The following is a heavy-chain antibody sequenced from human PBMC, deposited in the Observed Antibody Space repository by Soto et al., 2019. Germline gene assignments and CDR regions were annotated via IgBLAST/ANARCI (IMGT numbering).Heavy chain of an antibody. J-gene: IGHJ6*02. D-gene: IGHD5-12*01. CDR3: ARVKRWLQNVYYYYGMDV. CDR2: IWYDGSNK. Sequence: QVQLVESGGGVVQPGRSLRLSCAASGFTFSSYGMHWVRQAPGKGLEWVAVIWYDGSNKYYADSVNGRFTISRDNSKNTLYLQMNSLRAEDTAVYYCARVKRWLQNVYYYYGMDVWGQGTTVTVSS. V-gene: IGHV3-33*01. CDR1: GFTFSSYG.